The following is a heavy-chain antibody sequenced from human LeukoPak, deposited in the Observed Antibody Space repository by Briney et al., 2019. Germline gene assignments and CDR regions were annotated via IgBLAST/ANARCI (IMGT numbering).Heavy chain of an antibody. D-gene: IGHD5-24*01. CDR3: VRTPSRWQPFDY. CDR1: GFTFSSYS. V-gene: IGHV3-21*01. J-gene: IGHJ4*02. Sequence: GSLRLSCAASGFTFSSYSMNWVRQAPGKGLEWVSSITSSSSYTYYADSVKGRFTISRDNAKNSLYLQMNSLRAEDTAVYYCVRTPSRWQPFDYWGQETPVTVSS. CDR2: ITSSSSYT.